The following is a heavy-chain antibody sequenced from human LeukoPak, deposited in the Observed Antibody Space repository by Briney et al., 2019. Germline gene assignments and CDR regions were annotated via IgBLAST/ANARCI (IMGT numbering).Heavy chain of an antibody. J-gene: IGHJ6*02. CDR2: INHSGST. Sequence: PSETLSLTCAVYGGSFSGYCWSWIRQPPGKGLEWIGEINHSGSTNYNPSLKSRVTISVDTSKNQFSLKLSSVTAADTAVYYCARQKRSGSYRLYYGMDVWGQGTTVTVSS. V-gene: IGHV4-34*01. CDR1: GGSFSGYC. CDR3: ARQKRSGSYRLYYGMDV. D-gene: IGHD1-26*01.